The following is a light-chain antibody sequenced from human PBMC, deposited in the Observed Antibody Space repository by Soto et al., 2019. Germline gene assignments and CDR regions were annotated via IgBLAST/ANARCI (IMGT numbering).Light chain of an antibody. CDR3: QQARSFPVT. Sequence: IQMTQSPSSVSASVGDRVTITCRARQDIASWLAWYQQKPGKAPKLLIYAASSLQSGVPSRFSGSGSATDFTLTISTVQPEDFATYYSQQARSFPVTFGKGTRLAIK. CDR2: AAS. J-gene: IGKJ5*01. CDR1: QDIASW. V-gene: IGKV1-12*01.